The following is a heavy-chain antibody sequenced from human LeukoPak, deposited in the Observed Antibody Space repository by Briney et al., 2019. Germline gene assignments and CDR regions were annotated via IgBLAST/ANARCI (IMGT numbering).Heavy chain of an antibody. CDR3: ARAAATTENAFDY. V-gene: IGHV3-48*02. J-gene: IGHJ4*02. D-gene: IGHD1-1*01. CDR1: GFIFSSYS. CDR2: ITTSSNTI. Sequence: PGGSLRLSCAASGFIFSSYSMNWIRQAPGKGLEWLSYITTSSNTIFYADSVKGRFTISRDNAKSSLYLQMNSLRDEDTAVYYCARAAATTENAFDYWGQGTLVTVSS.